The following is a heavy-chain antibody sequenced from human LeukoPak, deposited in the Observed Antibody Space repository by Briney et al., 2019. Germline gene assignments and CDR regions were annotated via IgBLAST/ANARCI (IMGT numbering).Heavy chain of an antibody. D-gene: IGHD4-11*01. J-gene: IGHJ4*02. V-gene: IGHV3-15*01. CDR2: IKSLSDGGTT. CDR3: TTPLTTVTTKPFDS. Sequence: GGSLRLSCAASGSTFINAWMNWVRQAPGKGLEWVGRIKSLSDGGTTEYAAPVEGRFTISRDDRKNTVYLQLNSLKMEDTAVYYCTTPLTTVTTKPFDSWGQGTLVTVSS. CDR1: GSTFINAW.